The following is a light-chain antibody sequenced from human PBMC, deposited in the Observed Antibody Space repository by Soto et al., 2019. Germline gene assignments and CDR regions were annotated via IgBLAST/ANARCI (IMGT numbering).Light chain of an antibody. CDR3: RSYTTTSAWV. V-gene: IGLV2-14*01. Sequence: QSVLTQPASVSWSPGQSITISCTGSSSDVGAYKYVSWFQQHPGKAPKLIIYEVSNRPAGVSDRFSGSKSGNTASLTISGLEAEDEADYYCRSYTTTSAWVFGGGTKVTVL. CDR1: SSDVGAYKY. CDR2: EVS. J-gene: IGLJ3*02.